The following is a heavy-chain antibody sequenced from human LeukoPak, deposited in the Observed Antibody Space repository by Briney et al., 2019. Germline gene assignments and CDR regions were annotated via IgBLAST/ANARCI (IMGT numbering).Heavy chain of an antibody. CDR1: GFTFSDFQ. V-gene: IGHV3-11*04. CDR2: VSSSGDTM. J-gene: IGHJ4*02. Sequence: GGSLRLSCAASGFTFSDFQMIWIRQAPGTGLEYISYVSSSGDTMYYADSVKGRFTISRDNAKNSLYLQLNSLGAEDTAAYYCARDEPSGSYYGYWGQGTLVTVSS. D-gene: IGHD1-26*01. CDR3: ARDEPSGSYYGY.